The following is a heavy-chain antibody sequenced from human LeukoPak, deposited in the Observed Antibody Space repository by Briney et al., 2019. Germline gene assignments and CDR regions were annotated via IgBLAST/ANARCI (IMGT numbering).Heavy chain of an antibody. CDR2: ISSSSSYL. D-gene: IGHD2-2*01. Sequence: AGGSLRLSCAASGFTFSSYSMNWVRQAPGKGLEWVSSISSSSSYLYYADSVKGRFTISRDNAKNSLYLQMNSLRAEDTAVYYCARDYLVVPAAIGYWGQGTLVTVSS. CDR1: GFTFSSYS. J-gene: IGHJ4*02. V-gene: IGHV3-21*01. CDR3: ARDYLVVPAAIGY.